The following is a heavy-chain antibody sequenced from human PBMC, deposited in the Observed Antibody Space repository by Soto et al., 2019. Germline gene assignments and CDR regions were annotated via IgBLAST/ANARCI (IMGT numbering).Heavy chain of an antibody. CDR2: INHSGST. CDR3: ASTYYDFWSGYSYYYYYGMDV. V-gene: IGHV4-34*01. D-gene: IGHD3-3*01. CDR1: GGSFSGYY. Sequence: KASETLSLTCAVYGGSFSGYYWSWIRQPPGKGLEWIGEINHSGSTNYNPSLKSRVTISVDTSKNQFSLKLSSVTAADTAVYYCASTYYDFWSGYSYYYYYGMDVWGQGTTVTVSS. J-gene: IGHJ6*02.